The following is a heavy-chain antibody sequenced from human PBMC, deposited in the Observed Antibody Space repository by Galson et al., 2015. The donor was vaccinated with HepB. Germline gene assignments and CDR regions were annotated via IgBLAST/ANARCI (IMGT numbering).Heavy chain of an antibody. J-gene: IGHJ4*02. CDR1: GFTFSSYG. Sequence: SLRLSCAASGFTFSSYGMHWVRQAPGKGLEWVAVIWYDGSNKYYADSVKGRFTISRDNAKNSLYLQIDSLRAEDTAVYYCARGQYDSWSGYPDYWGQGTLVTVSP. CDR2: IWYDGSNK. D-gene: IGHD3-3*01. CDR3: ARGQYDSWSGYPDY. V-gene: IGHV3-33*01.